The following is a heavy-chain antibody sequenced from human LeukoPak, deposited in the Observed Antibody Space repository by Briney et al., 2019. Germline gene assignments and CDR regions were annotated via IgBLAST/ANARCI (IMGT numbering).Heavy chain of an antibody. J-gene: IGHJ3*02. D-gene: IGHD3-3*01. Sequence: SETLSLTCTVSGGSISSGSYYWSWIRQPAGKGLEWIGRIYTSGSTNYNPSLKSRVTISVDTSKNQFSLKLSSVTAADAAVYYCARGEPFWSGLDAFDIWGQGTMVTVSS. CDR2: IYTSGST. CDR3: ARGEPFWSGLDAFDI. V-gene: IGHV4-61*02. CDR1: GGSISSGSYY.